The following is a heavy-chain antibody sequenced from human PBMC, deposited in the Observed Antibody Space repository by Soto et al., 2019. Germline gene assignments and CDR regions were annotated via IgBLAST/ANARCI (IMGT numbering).Heavy chain of an antibody. CDR2: IFYTGTA. Sequence: PSETLSLTCTVSGASISTSDYYWGWIRQSPGKGLEWIGQIFYTGTAYYNPSLKGRATLSVDTSKNQFTLRLESVTAAETAVYYCARQGSLRGDDSWGQGTLVTAPQ. CDR3: ARQGSLRGDDS. V-gene: IGHV4-39*01. J-gene: IGHJ4*02. CDR1: GASISTSDYY. D-gene: IGHD2-21*01.